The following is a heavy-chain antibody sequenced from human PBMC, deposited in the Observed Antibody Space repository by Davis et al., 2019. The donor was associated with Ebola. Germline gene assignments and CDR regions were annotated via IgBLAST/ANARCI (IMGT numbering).Heavy chain of an antibody. CDR3: TTDLRDGYREYYFDY. V-gene: IGHV3-15*01. Sequence: GGSLRLSCAASGFTFSNAWMSWVCKAPGKGLEWVGRIKSKADGGTTDYTAPVKGRFTISRDDSKNTRYLQMNSLETEDTAVYYCTTDLRDGYREYYFDYWGQGSLVTVSS. D-gene: IGHD5-24*01. J-gene: IGHJ4*02. CDR1: GFTFSNAW. CDR2: IKSKADGGTT.